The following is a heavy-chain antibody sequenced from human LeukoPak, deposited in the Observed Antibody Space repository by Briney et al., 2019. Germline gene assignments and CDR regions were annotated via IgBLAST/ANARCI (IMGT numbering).Heavy chain of an antibody. CDR1: GFTFSSYA. V-gene: IGHV3-23*01. CDR2: ISGSGGST. CDR3: AKDDLGYCSGGSCSAPEYFQH. J-gene: IGHJ1*01. Sequence: GGSLRLSCAASGFTFSSYAMSWVRQAPGKGLEWVSAISGSGGSTYYADSVKGRFTISRDNSKNTLYLQMNSLRAEDTAVYYCAKDDLGYCSGGSCSAPEYFQHWGQGTLVTVSS. D-gene: IGHD2-15*01.